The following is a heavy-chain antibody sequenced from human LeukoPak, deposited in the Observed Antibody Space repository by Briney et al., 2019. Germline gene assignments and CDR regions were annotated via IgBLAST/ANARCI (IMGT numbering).Heavy chain of an antibody. D-gene: IGHD3-22*01. CDR2: INSDGINT. V-gene: IGHV3-74*01. CDR1: GFTFSSYW. J-gene: IGHJ5*02. Sequence: KSGGSLRLSCAASGFTFSSYWMHWVRQAPGKGLVWVSRINSDGINTSYADSVKGRFTISRDNAKNTLNLQMNSLRAEDTAVYYCARDLGQYYDTSDNWFDPWGQGTLVTVSS. CDR3: ARDLGQYYDTSDNWFDP.